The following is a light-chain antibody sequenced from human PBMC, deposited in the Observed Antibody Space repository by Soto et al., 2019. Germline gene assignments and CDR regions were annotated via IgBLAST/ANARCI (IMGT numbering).Light chain of an antibody. J-gene: IGKJ2*01. CDR3: QQYNNWPYT. V-gene: IGKV3-15*01. Sequence: EIVMTQSPATLSVSPGERATLSCRASQSVSSNFAWYQQKPGQAPRLLIYGASTRAPGIPARFSGSGSGTEFTLTISSLQSEDFAVYYCQQYNNWPYTFGQGTKLEIK. CDR1: QSVSSN. CDR2: GAS.